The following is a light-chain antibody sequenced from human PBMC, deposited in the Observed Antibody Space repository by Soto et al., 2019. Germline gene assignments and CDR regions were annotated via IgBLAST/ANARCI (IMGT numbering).Light chain of an antibody. CDR2: DAS. J-gene: IGKJ4*01. V-gene: IGKV3-11*01. CDR3: EQRNNWPLLT. CDR1: QSVSSY. Sequence: EIVLTQSPATLSLSPGERATLSCRASQSVSSYLAWYQQKPGQAPRLLIYDASNRATGIPARFSGSGSGTDFNLTISSLEPEDFAVYYCEQRNNWPLLTFGGGTKVEIK.